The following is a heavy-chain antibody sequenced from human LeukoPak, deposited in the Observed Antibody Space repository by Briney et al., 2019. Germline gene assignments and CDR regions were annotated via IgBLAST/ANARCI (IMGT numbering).Heavy chain of an antibody. CDR2: IYYSGST. D-gene: IGHD2-2*01. J-gene: IGHJ5*02. CDR1: GGSISSSSYY. V-gene: IGHV4-39*01. Sequence: SETLSLTCTVSGGSISSSSYYWGWIRQPPGKGLEWIGSIYYSGSTYYNPSLKSRVTISVDTSKTQFSLKLSSVTAADTAVYYCARHPGDCSSTSCYLRGNWFDPWGQGTLVTVSS. CDR3: ARHPGDCSSTSCYLRGNWFDP.